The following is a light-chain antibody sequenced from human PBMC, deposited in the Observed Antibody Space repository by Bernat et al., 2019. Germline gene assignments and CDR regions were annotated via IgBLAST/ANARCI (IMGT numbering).Light chain of an antibody. CDR1: GLTNQY. J-gene: IGLJ1*01. Sequence: SYDLTQSPSVSVSPGQTATITCSGNGLTNQYASWYQQKSGQAPLLLIYKGTERPSGVPERFTGSTSGTTVTLTISGVQAEDEADYFCQSAGRETIYVFGPGTEVTVL. CDR3: QSAGRETIYV. CDR2: KGT. V-gene: IGLV3-25*03.